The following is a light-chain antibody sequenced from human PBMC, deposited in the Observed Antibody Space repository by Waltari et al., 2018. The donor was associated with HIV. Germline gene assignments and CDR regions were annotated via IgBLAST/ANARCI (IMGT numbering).Light chain of an antibody. CDR3: QQFYSTPMYT. Sequence: DIVMTQSPDSLAESLGERATINCKSSQTVLYSSNNKNYLSWYQQKPGQPPKLLIYWASTRESGVPDRFIGSGSGTDFTLTISSLQAEDAAIYYCQQFYSTPMYTFGQGTKLEIK. CDR1: QTVLYSSNNKNY. V-gene: IGKV4-1*01. CDR2: WAS. J-gene: IGKJ2*01.